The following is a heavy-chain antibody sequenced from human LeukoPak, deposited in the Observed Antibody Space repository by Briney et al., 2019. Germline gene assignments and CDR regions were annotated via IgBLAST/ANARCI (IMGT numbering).Heavy chain of an antibody. Sequence: GGSLRLSCAGSGFTFSSYWTHWVRQAPGKGLVWVSRIHGDGTNTKYANSVKGRFTISRDNAKNTLYLQMNSLRAEDTAVYYCARGYGDYVAYFDYWGQGTLVTVSS. V-gene: IGHV3-74*03. D-gene: IGHD4-17*01. J-gene: IGHJ4*02. CDR3: ARGYGDYVAYFDY. CDR2: IHGDGTNT. CDR1: GFTFSSYW.